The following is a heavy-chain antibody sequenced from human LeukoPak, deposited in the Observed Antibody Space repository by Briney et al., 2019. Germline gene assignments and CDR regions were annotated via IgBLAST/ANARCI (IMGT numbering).Heavy chain of an antibody. J-gene: IGHJ4*02. CDR1: GGSISSYY. CDR3: ARIVSSGGDY. D-gene: IGHD1-26*01. CDR2: IYYSGST. V-gene: IGHV4-59*01. Sequence: LSETLSLTCTVSGGSISSYYWSWIRQPPGKGLEWIGYIYYSGSTNYNPSLKSRVTISVDTSKNQFSLKLSSVTAADTAVYYCARIVSSGGDYWGQGTLVTVSS.